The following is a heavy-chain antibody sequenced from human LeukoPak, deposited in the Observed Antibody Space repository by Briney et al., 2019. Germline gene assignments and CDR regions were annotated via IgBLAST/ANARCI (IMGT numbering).Heavy chain of an antibody. CDR1: GYSFTGYY. V-gene: IGHV1-2*02. Sequence: ASVKVSCKASGYSFTGYYMHWVRQAPGQGHEWMGWIDPNSGGTNYAQKFQGRVTLTRDTSISTAYLDPSSLRSDDTAVYYCARVRRITGSYRYWGQGTLVTVSS. CDR2: IDPNSGGT. J-gene: IGHJ4*02. D-gene: IGHD1-20*01. CDR3: ARVRRITGSYRY.